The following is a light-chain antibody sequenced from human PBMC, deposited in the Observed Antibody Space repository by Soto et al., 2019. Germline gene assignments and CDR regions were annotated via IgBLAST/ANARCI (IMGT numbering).Light chain of an antibody. CDR1: QRVSSSY. CDR3: QQYGSSLFT. J-gene: IGKJ3*01. Sequence: IVLTQSPGTLSLSPGERATLSCRASQRVSSSYLAWYQQKPGQAPRLPIYGASSRATGIPDSFSGSGSGPDFPLTISSLEPEAFAVYYCQQYGSSLFTFGPGNQVEIK. V-gene: IGKV3-20*01. CDR2: GAS.